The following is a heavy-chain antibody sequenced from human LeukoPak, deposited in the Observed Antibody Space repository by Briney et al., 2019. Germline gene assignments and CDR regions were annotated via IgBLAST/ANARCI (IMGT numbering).Heavy chain of an antibody. CDR2: INQDGSEK. Sequence: GGSLRLSCAASRFTFSSYWMSWVRQAPGKGLEWVANINQDGSEKFYVDSVKGRFTISRDNAKNSLYLQMNSLRVEDTAVYYCARPILTTSRGTFDYWGQGTLVTVSS. J-gene: IGHJ4*02. V-gene: IGHV3-7*01. D-gene: IGHD4-17*01. CDR1: RFTFSSYW. CDR3: ARPILTTSRGTFDY.